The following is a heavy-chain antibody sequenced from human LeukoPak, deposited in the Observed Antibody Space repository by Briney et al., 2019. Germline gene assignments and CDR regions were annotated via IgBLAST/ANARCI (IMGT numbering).Heavy chain of an antibody. CDR1: GGSFSGYY. CDR3: ARGLDWPYYYYMDV. CDR2: INHSGST. D-gene: IGHD3-9*01. Sequence: SETLSLTCAVYGGSFSGYYWSWIRQPPGKGLEWIGEINHSGSTNYNPSLKSRVTISVDTSKNQFSLKLSSVTAADTAVYYCARGLDWPYYYYMDVWGKGTTVTVSS. V-gene: IGHV4-34*01. J-gene: IGHJ6*03.